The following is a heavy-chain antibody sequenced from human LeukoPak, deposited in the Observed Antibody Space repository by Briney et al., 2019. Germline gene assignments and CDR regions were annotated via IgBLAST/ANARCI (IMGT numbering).Heavy chain of an antibody. D-gene: IGHD4-11*01. V-gene: IGHV1-69*05. CDR1: GGTFSSYA. CDR3: AREDSNYGNAFDI. J-gene: IGHJ3*02. CDR2: IIPIFGTA. Sequence: ASVKVSCKASGGTFSSYAISWVRQAPGQGLEWMGGIIPIFGTANYAQKFQGRVTITTDESTSTAYMELRSLRSDDTAVYYCAREDSNYGNAFDIWGQGTMVTVSS.